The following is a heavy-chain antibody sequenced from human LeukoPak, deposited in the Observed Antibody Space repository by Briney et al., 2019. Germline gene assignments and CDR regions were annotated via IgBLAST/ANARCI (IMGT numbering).Heavy chain of an antibody. CDR3: ASPGIVAAGTDRGFDY. J-gene: IGHJ4*02. CDR1: GGSISSYY. D-gene: IGHD6-13*01. Sequence: PSETLSLTCTVSGGSISSYYWSWIRQPQGKGLEWIGYIYYSGNTNYNPSLKSRVTISVDTSKNQFSLKLSSVTAADTAVYYCASPGIVAAGTDRGFDYWGQGTLVTVSS. CDR2: IYYSGNT. V-gene: IGHV4-59*01.